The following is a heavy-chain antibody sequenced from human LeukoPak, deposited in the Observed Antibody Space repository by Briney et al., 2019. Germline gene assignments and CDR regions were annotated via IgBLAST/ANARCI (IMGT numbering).Heavy chain of an antibody. V-gene: IGHV3-49*03. D-gene: IGHD3-22*01. CDR2: IRSKAYGGTT. CDR1: GFTFGDYA. J-gene: IGHJ4*02. CDR3: TRDGKYYYDSSGYYDY. Sequence: GGSLRLSCTASGFTFGDYAMSWFRQAPGKGLEWVGFIRSKAYGGTTEYAASVKGRFTISRDDSKSIAYLQMNSLKTEDTAVYCCTRDGKYYYDSSGYYDYWGQGTLVTVSS.